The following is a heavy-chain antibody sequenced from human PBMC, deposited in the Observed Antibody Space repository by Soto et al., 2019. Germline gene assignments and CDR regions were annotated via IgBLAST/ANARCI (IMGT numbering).Heavy chain of an antibody. D-gene: IGHD5-18*01. J-gene: IGHJ4*02. Sequence: PGGSLRLSCAASGVTFSSYGMHWVRQAPGKGLEWVAVISYDGTNKYYGDSVKGRFTISRDDSKNTLYLQMNSLRPEDTAVYYCAKEKATRGYSFLVDYWGQGTLVPVS. V-gene: IGHV3-30*18. CDR2: ISYDGTNK. CDR3: AKEKATRGYSFLVDY. CDR1: GVTFSSYG.